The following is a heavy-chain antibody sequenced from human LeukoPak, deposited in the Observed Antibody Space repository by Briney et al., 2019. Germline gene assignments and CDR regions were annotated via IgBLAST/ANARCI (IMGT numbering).Heavy chain of an antibody. CDR2: ISSSSSYI. CDR3: TTDSRIVGAPADY. J-gene: IGHJ4*02. CDR1: GFTFSSYS. Sequence: PGGSLRLSCAASGFTFSSYSMNWVRQAPGKGLEWVSSISSSSSYIYYADSVKGRFTISRDNAKNSLYLQMNSLRAEDTAVYYCTTDSRIVGAPADYWGQGTLVTVSS. D-gene: IGHD1-26*01. V-gene: IGHV3-21*03.